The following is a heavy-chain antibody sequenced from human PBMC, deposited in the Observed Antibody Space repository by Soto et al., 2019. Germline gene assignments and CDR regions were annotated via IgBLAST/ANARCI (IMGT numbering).Heavy chain of an antibody. J-gene: IGHJ4*02. V-gene: IGHV4-4*02. Sequence: SETLSLTCAVSGGSFTSNNWWTWVRQPPGQGLEWVGEIYRTGSTNYNPSLKSRVTISLDKSENQFSLKVTSLTAADTAVYYCASRDPGTSVDYWGQGTLVTVSS. CDR1: GGSFTSNNW. CDR3: ASRDPGTSVDY. D-gene: IGHD1-7*01. CDR2: IYRTGST.